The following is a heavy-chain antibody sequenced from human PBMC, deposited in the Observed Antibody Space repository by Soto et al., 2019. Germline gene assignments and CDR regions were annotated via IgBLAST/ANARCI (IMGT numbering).Heavy chain of an antibody. Sequence: SVKISCKASGGTFSSYAISWVRQAPGQGLEWMGGIIPIFGTANYAQKFQGRVTITADESTSTAYMELSSLRSEDTAVYYCARIYCSGGSCYSDEFYYYYGMDVWGQGTTVTVSS. CDR2: IIPIFGTA. J-gene: IGHJ6*02. D-gene: IGHD2-15*01. CDR1: GGTFSSYA. CDR3: ARIYCSGGSCYSDEFYYYYGMDV. V-gene: IGHV1-69*13.